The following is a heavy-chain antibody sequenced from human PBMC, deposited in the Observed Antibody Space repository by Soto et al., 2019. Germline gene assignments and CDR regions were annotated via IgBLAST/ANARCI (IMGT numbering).Heavy chain of an antibody. CDR3: ARAVPVAKGALDS. J-gene: IGHJ5*01. Sequence: GGTLRLSCAASGFTVSNAYMTWVRQHPGKGRECVSVIYTAGGTNYADPVQGRFIISRDNTKNTQYLQLNSLRAEDTAVYYCARAVPVAKGALDSWGQGTLVTVSS. D-gene: IGHD2-2*01. CDR2: IYTAGGT. CDR1: GFTVSNAY. V-gene: IGHV3-53*01.